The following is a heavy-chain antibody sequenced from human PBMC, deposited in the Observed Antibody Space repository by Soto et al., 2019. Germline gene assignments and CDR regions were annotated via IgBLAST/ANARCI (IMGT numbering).Heavy chain of an antibody. CDR3: AAPDSFGKLINS. V-gene: IGHV4-31*03. J-gene: IGHJ4*02. Sequence: LALTCTVSGGSLSSGAYYWSWIRKLPGKGLEWIGYIYYSGSTYYNPSLKSRLTISVDTSQTPFSLRLSSVTAADTAVEYGAAPDSFGKLINSWGQGTLVTVSS. CDR1: GGSLSSGAYY. CDR2: IYYSGST. D-gene: IGHD3-16*01.